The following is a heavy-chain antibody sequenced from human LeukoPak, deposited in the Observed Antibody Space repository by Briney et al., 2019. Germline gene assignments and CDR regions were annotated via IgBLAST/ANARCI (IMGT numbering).Heavy chain of an antibody. CDR1: GGSFSGYY. V-gene: IGHV4-34*01. J-gene: IGHJ6*03. Sequence: SETLSLTCAVYGGSFSGYYWSWIRQPPGKGLEWIGEINHSGSTNYNPSLKSRVTISVDTSKNQFSLKLSSVTAADTAVYYCARVGFGDSTVHYMDVWGKGTTVTVSS. CDR2: INHSGST. CDR3: ARVGFGDSTVHYMDV. D-gene: IGHD3-10*01.